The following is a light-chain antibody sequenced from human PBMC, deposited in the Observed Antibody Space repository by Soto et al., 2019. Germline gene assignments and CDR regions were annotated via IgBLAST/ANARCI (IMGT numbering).Light chain of an antibody. Sequence: EIVLTQSPGTLSLSPGERATLACRASQSVSSSYLAWYQQRPGQAPRLLIYTASSRATGIPDRFSGSGSGTDFTLTIASLQPDNFATYYCQQYETFSGTFGPGTKVEI. CDR1: QSVSSSY. V-gene: IGKV3-20*01. CDR3: QQYETFSGT. CDR2: TAS. J-gene: IGKJ1*01.